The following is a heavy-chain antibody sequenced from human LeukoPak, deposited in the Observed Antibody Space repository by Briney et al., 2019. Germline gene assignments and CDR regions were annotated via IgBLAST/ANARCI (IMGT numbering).Heavy chain of an antibody. V-gene: IGHV3-23*01. CDR2: ISGSGGST. J-gene: IGHJ4*02. Sequence: GGSLRLSCAASGFIFSNYAMSWVRQAPGKGLEWVSAISGSGGSTYYADSVKGRFTISRDNSKNTLYLQMHSLRAEDTAVYYCAKGRGHYDLLTALYYYFDYWGQGTLVTVSS. CDR3: AKGRGHYDLLTALYYYFDY. D-gene: IGHD3-9*01. CDR1: GFIFSNYA.